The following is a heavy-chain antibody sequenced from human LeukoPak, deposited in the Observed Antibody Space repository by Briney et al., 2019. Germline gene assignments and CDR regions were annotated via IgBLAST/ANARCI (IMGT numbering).Heavy chain of an antibody. V-gene: IGHV1-3*01. Sequence: GASVKVSCKASGYTFTSYAMHWVRQAPGQRLEWMGWINAGNGNTRYSQKFQVRVTITRDTSASTAYMELSSLRSEDTAVYYCARYYYDTTDPGGFDYWGQGTLVTVSS. CDR1: GYTFTSYA. J-gene: IGHJ4*02. CDR3: ARYYYDTTDPGGFDY. CDR2: INAGNGNT. D-gene: IGHD3-22*01.